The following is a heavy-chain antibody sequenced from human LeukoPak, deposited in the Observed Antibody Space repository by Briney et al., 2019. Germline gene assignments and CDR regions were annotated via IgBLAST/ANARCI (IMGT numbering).Heavy chain of an antibody. J-gene: IGHJ4*02. Sequence: SETLSLTCTVSGGSISSGDYYWSRIRQPPGKGLEWIGYIYYSGSTYYNPSLKSRVTISVDTSKNQFSLKLSSVTAADTAVYYCAREGGYCSGGSCCCFDYWGQGTLVTVSS. CDR1: GGSISSGDYY. V-gene: IGHV4-30-4*01. CDR3: AREGGYCSGGSCCCFDY. D-gene: IGHD2-15*01. CDR2: IYYSGST.